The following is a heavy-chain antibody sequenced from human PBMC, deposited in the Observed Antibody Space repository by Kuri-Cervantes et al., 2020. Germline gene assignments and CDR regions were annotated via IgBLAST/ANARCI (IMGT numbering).Heavy chain of an antibody. J-gene: IGHJ4*02. V-gene: IGHV3-30-3*01. CDR1: GFTFSSYA. CDR3: ANSRLWFGELFH. D-gene: IGHD3-10*01. CDR2: ISYDGSNK. Sequence: GGSLRLSCAASGFTFSSYAMHWVRQAPGKGLEWVAVISYDGSNKYYADSVKGRFTISRDNSKNTLYLQMNSLRAEDTAVYYCANSRLWFGELFHWGQGTLVTVSS.